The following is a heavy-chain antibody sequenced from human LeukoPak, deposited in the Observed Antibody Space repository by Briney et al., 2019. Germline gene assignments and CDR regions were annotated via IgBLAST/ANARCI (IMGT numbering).Heavy chain of an antibody. Sequence: SQTLSLTCTVSGGSISSGSYYWSWIRQPAGKGLEWIGRIYTSGSTNYNPSLKSRVTISVDTSKNQFSLKLSSVTAADTAVYYCARGSPRFDYDSSGSAYPFDYWGQGTLDTVSS. D-gene: IGHD3-22*01. J-gene: IGHJ4*02. V-gene: IGHV4-61*02. CDR2: IYTSGST. CDR3: ARGSPRFDYDSSGSAYPFDY. CDR1: GGSISSGSYY.